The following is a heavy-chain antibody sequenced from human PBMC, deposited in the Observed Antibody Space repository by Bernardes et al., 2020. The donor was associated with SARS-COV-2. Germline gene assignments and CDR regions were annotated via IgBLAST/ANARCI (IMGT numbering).Heavy chain of an antibody. Sequence: GGSLRLSCTASGFTFSSYEMHWVRQATGIGLEWVSAIGTAGDTYYPGSVKGRFTISRENAKNSLYLQMNSLRAGDTAVYYCARMNYYGSGHPLPYYYYGMDVWGQGTTVTVSS. CDR2: IGTAGDT. CDR3: ARMNYYGSGHPLPYYYYGMDV. J-gene: IGHJ6*02. V-gene: IGHV3-13*01. D-gene: IGHD3-10*01. CDR1: GFTFSSYE.